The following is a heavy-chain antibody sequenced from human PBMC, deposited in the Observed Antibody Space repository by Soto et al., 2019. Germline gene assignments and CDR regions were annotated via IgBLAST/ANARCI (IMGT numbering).Heavy chain of an antibody. CDR2: TYYRSKWYN. Sequence: SQTLSLTCAISGDSVSSNSAAWNWIRQSPSRGLEWLGRTYYRSKWYNDYAGSVKSRITINADKSKNQFSLQLNSVTPEDTAVYYCARDQGYNWNYIGHFDSWGPGTLVTVST. V-gene: IGHV6-1*01. CDR3: ARDQGYNWNYIGHFDS. J-gene: IGHJ4*02. CDR1: GDSVSSNSAA. D-gene: IGHD1-7*01.